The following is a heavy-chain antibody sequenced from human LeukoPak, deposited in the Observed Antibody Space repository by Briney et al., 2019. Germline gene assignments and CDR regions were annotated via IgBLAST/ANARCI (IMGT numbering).Heavy chain of an antibody. CDR2: KSYGGRQT. J-gene: IGHJ4*02. CDR1: GFTFSSYG. D-gene: IGHD4-17*01. Sequence: GGSLRLSCAASGFTFSSYGMHWVRQAPGKGLEWVAVKSYGGRQTYYADSVKGRFTISRDNSKSTVYLQMNSLTTDDTAVYSCAKDFNTVTTLDSWGQGTLVTVSS. V-gene: IGHV3-30*18. CDR3: AKDFNTVTTLDS.